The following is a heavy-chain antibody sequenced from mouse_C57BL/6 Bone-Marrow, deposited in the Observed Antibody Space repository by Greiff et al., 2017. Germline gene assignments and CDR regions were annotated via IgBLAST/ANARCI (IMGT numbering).Heavy chain of an antibody. V-gene: IGHV1-42*01. CDR3: ARSGLLPFYAMDY. CDR1: GYSFTGYY. Sequence: VHVKQSGPELVKPGASVKISCKASGYSFTGYYMNWVKQSPEKSLEWIGEINPSTGGTTYNQKFKAKATLTVDKSSSTAYMQLKSLTSEDSAVYYCARSGLLPFYAMDYWGQGTSVTVSS. D-gene: IGHD2-3*01. J-gene: IGHJ4*01. CDR2: INPSTGGT.